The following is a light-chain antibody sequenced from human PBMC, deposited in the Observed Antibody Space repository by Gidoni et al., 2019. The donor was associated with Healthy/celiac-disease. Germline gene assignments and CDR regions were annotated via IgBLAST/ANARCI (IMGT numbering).Light chain of an antibody. V-gene: IGKV3-15*01. J-gene: IGKJ1*01. CDR3: QQYNNLPPRT. CDR2: GAS. Sequence: GQAPRLLIYGASTRATGIPARFSGSGSGTEFTLTISSLQSEDFAVYYCQQYNNLPPRTFGQGTKVEIK.